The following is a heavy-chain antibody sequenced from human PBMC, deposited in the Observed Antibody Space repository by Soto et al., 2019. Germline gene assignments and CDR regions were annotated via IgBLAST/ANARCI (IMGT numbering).Heavy chain of an antibody. CDR1: GFIFSDYY. CDR3: TRDPMGRGVPLDY. J-gene: IGHJ4*02. CDR2: ISSDSGYT. V-gene: IGHV3-11*05. D-gene: IGHD3-10*01. Sequence: PGGSLRLSCAAYGFIFSDYYMRWIRQAPGKGLECISYISSDSGYTHYADSVQGRFTISRDNAKNSLYLEMKGLRPEDTALYFCTRDPMGRGVPLDYWGPGTLVTVSS.